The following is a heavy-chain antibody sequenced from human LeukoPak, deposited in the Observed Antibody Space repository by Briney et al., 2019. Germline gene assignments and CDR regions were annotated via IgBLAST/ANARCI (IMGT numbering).Heavy chain of an antibody. J-gene: IGHJ4*02. CDR3: AKGRPVLRYFDWRFDY. Sequence: GGSLRLSCAASGFTFSTYGMHWVRQAPGKGLEWVAFIRYDGNNKYYADSVKGRFTISRDNSKNTMYLQMNSLRAEDTAVYYCAKGRPVLRYFDWRFDYWGQGTLVTVSS. D-gene: IGHD3-9*01. V-gene: IGHV3-30*02. CDR2: IRYDGNNK. CDR1: GFTFSTYG.